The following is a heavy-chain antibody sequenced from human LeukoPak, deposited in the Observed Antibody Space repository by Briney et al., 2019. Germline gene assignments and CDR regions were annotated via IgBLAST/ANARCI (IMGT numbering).Heavy chain of an antibody. CDR3: ARVSTSNIVFDY. CDR1: GGSISSSSYY. V-gene: IGHV4-61*01. J-gene: IGHJ4*02. D-gene: IGHD2/OR15-2a*01. CDR2: IYYSGST. Sequence: SETLSLTCSVSGGSISSSSYYWSWIRQPPGKGLEWIGYIYYSGSTNYNPSLKSRVTILVDTSKNQFSLKLSSVTAADTAVYYCARVSTSNIVFDYWGQGTLVTVSS.